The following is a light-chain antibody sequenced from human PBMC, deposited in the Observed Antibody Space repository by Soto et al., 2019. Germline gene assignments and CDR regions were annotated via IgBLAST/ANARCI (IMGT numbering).Light chain of an antibody. Sequence: EIVLTQSPGTLSLSPGARATLSCRASQSVSSSYLAWYQQKPGQAPRLLIYGASSRATGIPDRLRGSGCGTDFTLTISRLEPEDFAVYYCQQYGSSPGTFGEGPKVEIK. V-gene: IGKV3-20*01. J-gene: IGKJ1*01. CDR3: QQYGSSPGT. CDR2: GAS. CDR1: QSVSSSY.